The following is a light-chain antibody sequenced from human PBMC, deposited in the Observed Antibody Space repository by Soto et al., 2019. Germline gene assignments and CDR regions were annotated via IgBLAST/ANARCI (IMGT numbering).Light chain of an antibody. CDR3: PEYNSAPFT. V-gene: IGKV1-27*01. CDR1: QGISNY. Sequence: DIQMTQSPSSLSASVGDRVTITCRSSQGISNYLAWYQQKPGKVPKLLIYAASTLHSGVPSRFSGGGSGTDFTRTISSLQTEDVATYYCPEYNSAPFTFGPGTKVDLK. CDR2: AAS. J-gene: IGKJ3*01.